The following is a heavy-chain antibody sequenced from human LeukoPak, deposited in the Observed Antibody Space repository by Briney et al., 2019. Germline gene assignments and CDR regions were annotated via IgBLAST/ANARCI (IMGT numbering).Heavy chain of an antibody. CDR1: GFTFSSYT. J-gene: IGHJ4*02. V-gene: IGHV3-21*01. CDR3: ARLRYGNYYFDY. Sequence: GGSLRLSCAASGFTFSSYTMNWVRQAPGKGLEWVSSISVSSSNIFYAVSVKGRFTISRDNAKNSLFLQMNSLRAEDTAVYYCARLRYGNYYFDYWGQGTLVTVSS. CDR2: ISVSSSNI. D-gene: IGHD3-9*01.